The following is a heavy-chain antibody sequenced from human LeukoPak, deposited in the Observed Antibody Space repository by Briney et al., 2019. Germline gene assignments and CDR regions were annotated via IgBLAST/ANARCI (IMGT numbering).Heavy chain of an antibody. CDR3: AKSGGYGLIDY. J-gene: IGHJ4*02. Sequence: ASETLSLTFPVSGGSISSYYWSWIRQPAGKGLEWIGRIYTSGSTNYNPSLKSRVTMSVDTSKNQISLRLNSVTAADTAMYYCAKSGGYGLIDYWGQGTLVTVSS. CDR1: GGSISSYY. CDR2: IYTSGST. V-gene: IGHV4-4*07. D-gene: IGHD1-26*01.